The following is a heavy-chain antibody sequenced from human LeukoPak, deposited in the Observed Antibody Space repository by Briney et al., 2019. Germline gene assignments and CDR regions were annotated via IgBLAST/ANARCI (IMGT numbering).Heavy chain of an antibody. D-gene: IGHD3-16*02. CDR2: ISAYNGNT. CDR1: GYTFTSYG. J-gene: IGHJ4*02. V-gene: IGHV1-18*01. Sequence: ASVKVSCKASGYTFTSYGISWVRQAPGQGLEWMGWISAYNGNTNYAQKLQGRVTMTTDTSTSTAYMELRSLRSDDTAVYYCARDGRSGLGELSLYPDFDYWGQGTLVTVSS. CDR3: ARDGRSGLGELSLYPDFDY.